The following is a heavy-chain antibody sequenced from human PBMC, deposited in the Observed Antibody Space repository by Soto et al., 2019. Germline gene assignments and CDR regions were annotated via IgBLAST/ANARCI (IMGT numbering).Heavy chain of an antibody. CDR1: GFTFSNYA. Sequence: GGSLRLSCAASGFTFSNYAMSWVRQAPGKGLEWVSAISGNGGSTYYADSVKGRFTISRDNSKKTLYLQMNSLRAEDTAAYYCAIPSGLTVTGPDYWGQGTLVTVSS. CDR2: ISGNGGST. V-gene: IGHV3-23*01. D-gene: IGHD6-19*01. J-gene: IGHJ4*02. CDR3: AIPSGLTVTGPDY.